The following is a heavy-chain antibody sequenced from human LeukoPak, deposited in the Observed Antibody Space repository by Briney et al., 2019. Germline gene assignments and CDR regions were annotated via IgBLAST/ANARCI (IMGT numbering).Heavy chain of an antibody. CDR3: VREGYSSGWFRN. CDR1: GFTFSSYR. V-gene: IGHV3-7*03. D-gene: IGHD6-19*01. Sequence: PGGSLRLSCAASGFTFSSYRMNWVRQAPGKGLEWVANIKQDGSEKYYVDSVKGRFTISRDNAKNTLYLQMNSLRAEDTAVYYCVREGYSSGWFRNWGQGTLVIVSS. J-gene: IGHJ4*02. CDR2: IKQDGSEK.